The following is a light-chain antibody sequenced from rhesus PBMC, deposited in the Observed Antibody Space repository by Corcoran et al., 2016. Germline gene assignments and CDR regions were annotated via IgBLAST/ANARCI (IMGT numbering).Light chain of an antibody. Sequence: QAVVTQEPSLTVSPGGTVTLTRASRTGAVTSGHYPHWFQQKPGQAPKTLIYDTSNKLSWPPARFSGSLHGGKAALTLSGAQPEDEAEYYCWLYDRGALDVFGSGTELTVL. CDR3: WLYDRGALDV. CDR2: DTS. CDR1: TGAVTSGHY. V-gene: IGLV7-80*01. J-gene: IGLJ6*01.